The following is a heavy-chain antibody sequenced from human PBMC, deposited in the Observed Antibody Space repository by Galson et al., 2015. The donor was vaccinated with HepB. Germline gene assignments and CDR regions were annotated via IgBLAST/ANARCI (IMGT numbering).Heavy chain of an antibody. CDR3: AKDSSNHYYDSSGHFDY. V-gene: IGHV3-9*01. D-gene: IGHD3-22*01. Sequence: SLRLSCAASGFTFDDHAMHWVRQAPGKGLEWVSGMSWNSGSIGYADSVKGRFTISRDNAKNSLYLQMNSLRVEDTALYYCAKDSSNHYYDSSGHFDYWGQGTLVTVSS. CDR2: MSWNSGSI. J-gene: IGHJ4*02. CDR1: GFTFDDHA.